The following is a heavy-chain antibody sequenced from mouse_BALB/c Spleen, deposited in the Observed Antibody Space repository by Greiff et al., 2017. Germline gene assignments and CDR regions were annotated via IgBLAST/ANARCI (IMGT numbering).Heavy chain of an antibody. Sequence: VQLQQSGPELVKPGASVKMSCKASGYTFTSYVMHWVKQRPGQGLEWIGEINPSNGGTNFNEKFKSKATLTVDKSSSTAYMQLSSLTSEDSAVYYCTRDGSSYYYAMDYWGQGTSVTVSS. J-gene: IGHJ4*01. CDR1: GYTFTSYV. D-gene: IGHD1-1*01. CDR2: INPSNGGT. V-gene: IGHV1S81*02. CDR3: TRDGSSYYYAMDY.